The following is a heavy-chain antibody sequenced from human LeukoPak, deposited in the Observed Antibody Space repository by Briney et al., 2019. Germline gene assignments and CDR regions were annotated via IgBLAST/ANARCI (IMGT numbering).Heavy chain of an antibody. D-gene: IGHD4-23*01. CDR3: ARRDSSGGNPVLDY. V-gene: IGHV4-39*01. CDR1: GGSISSISSY. Sequence: SETLSLTCSVSGGSISSISSYWGWIRQPPGKGLEWIGRVFHSGTSYYNPSLKSRITISVDTSKNQFSLRLTSVTAADTAVYYCARRDSSGGNPVLDYWGQGTLVTVSS. CDR2: VFHSGTS. J-gene: IGHJ4*02.